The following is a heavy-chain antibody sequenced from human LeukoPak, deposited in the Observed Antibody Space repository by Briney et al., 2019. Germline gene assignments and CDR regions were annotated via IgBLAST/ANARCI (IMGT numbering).Heavy chain of an antibody. CDR2: ISGSGGST. Sequence: GGSLRLSCAASGFTFSSYAMSWVRQAPGKGLEWVSVISGSGGSTYYADSVKGRFTISRDNSKNTLYLQMNSLRAEDTAVYYCAKGWRRGYSGYFDLCGRGTLVTVSS. CDR1: GFTFSSYA. CDR3: AKGWRRGYSGYFDL. J-gene: IGHJ2*01. D-gene: IGHD3-22*01. V-gene: IGHV3-23*01.